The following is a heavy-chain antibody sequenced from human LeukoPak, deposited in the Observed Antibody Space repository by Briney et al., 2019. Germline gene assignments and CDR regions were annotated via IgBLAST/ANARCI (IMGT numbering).Heavy chain of an antibody. J-gene: IGHJ2*01. V-gene: IGHV4-34*01. CDR2: INHSGST. D-gene: IGHD2-2*02. CDR1: GGSFSGYY. Sequence: PSETLSLTCAVYGGSFSGYYWSWIRQPPGKGLEWIGEINHSGSTNYNPSLKSRVTISVDTSKNQFSLKLSSVTAADTAVYYCAGGLKRGYCSSTSCYTHWYFDLWGRGTLVTVSS. CDR3: AGGLKRGYCSSTSCYTHWYFDL.